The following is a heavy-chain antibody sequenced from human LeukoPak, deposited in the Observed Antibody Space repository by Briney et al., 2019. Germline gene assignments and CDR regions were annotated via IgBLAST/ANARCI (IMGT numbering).Heavy chain of an antibody. CDR2: IGSSGSYI. CDR3: ARDLAVANDEEYYFAY. CDR1: GFSFSIYS. J-gene: IGHJ4*02. V-gene: IGHV3-21*01. D-gene: IGHD6-19*01. Sequence: PGGSLRLSCAASGFSFSIYSMDWVRQAPGKGLEWVSSIGSSGSYIYYADSVRGRFTISRDNAKNSLYLQMDGLQADDTAVYYCARDLAVANDEEYYFAYWGQGPLVTVS.